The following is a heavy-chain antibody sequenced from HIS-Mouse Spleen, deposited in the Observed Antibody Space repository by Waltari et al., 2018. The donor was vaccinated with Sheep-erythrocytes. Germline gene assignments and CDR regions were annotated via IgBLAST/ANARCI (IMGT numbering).Heavy chain of an antibody. CDR1: GFTFDDYA. J-gene: IGHJ3*02. V-gene: IGHV3-9*01. CDR2: ISWNSGSI. Sequence: EVQLVESGGGLVQPGRSLRLSCAASGFTFDDYAMHWVRQAPGKCREWVSGISWNSGSIGYADSVKGRFTISRDNAKNSLYLQMNSLRAEDTALYYCAKGAFDIWGQGTMVTVSS. CDR3: AKGAFDI.